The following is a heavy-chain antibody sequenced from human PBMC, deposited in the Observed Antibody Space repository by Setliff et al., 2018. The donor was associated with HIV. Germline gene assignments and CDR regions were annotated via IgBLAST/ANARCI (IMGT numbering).Heavy chain of an antibody. CDR2: INPSVGNT. V-gene: IGHV1-46*01. Sequence: ASVKVSCKASGYTFTNYAMHWVRQAPGQRLEWMGIINPSVGNTDYAQKFQTRVTMTRDTSTSTVYMDLSSLTSNDTAIYYCVRVAMVRGNIIGAFDLWGQGSMVTVSS. CDR3: VRVAMVRGNIIGAFDL. J-gene: IGHJ3*01. CDR1: GYTFTNYA. D-gene: IGHD3-10*01.